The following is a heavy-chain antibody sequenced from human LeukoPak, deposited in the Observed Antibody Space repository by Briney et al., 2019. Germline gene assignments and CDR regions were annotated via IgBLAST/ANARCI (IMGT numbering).Heavy chain of an antibody. V-gene: IGHV3-23*01. D-gene: IGHD6-19*01. CDR1: RFTFSSYA. Sequence: GGSVRLSCAASRFTFSSYAMSWVRQAPGKGLEWVSGISGSGDFTYYADSVKGRFTISRDNSKNTLYLQMNSLRAEDTAIYYCAEPRSGWYVGFDYWGQGTLVTVSS. J-gene: IGHJ4*02. CDR3: AEPRSGWYVGFDY. CDR2: ISGSGDFT.